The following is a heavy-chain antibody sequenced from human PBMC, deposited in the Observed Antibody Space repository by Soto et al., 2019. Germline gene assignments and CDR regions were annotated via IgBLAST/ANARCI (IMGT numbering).Heavy chain of an antibody. CDR1: GFAFTTYY. D-gene: IGHD3-22*01. J-gene: IGHJ4*02. CDR2: IDPSGGST. V-gene: IGHV1-46*01. CDR3: ARVPYDTTGYYAF. Sequence: ASVKVSCKTSGFAFTTYYIHWVRQAPGQGLEWMGMIDPSGGSTTYAQKFQGRITMTSDMSTSTVYMELSSLRSEDTAVYYCARVPYDTTGYYAFWGQGTLVTVSS.